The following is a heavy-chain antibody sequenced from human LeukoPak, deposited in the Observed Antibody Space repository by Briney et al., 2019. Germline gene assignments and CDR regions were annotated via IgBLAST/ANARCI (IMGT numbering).Heavy chain of an antibody. V-gene: IGHV4-61*02. CDR1: GGSISSGSYY. J-gene: IGHJ5*02. CDR3: AREGAYCSSTSCNWFDP. CDR2: IDTSGST. Sequence: PSETLCLTCTVSGGSISSGSYYWSWIRQPAGKGLEWIGRIDTSGSTNYNPSLKSRVTISVDTSKNQFSLKLSSVTAADTAVYYCAREGAYCSSTSCNWFDPWGQGTLVTVSS. D-gene: IGHD2-2*01.